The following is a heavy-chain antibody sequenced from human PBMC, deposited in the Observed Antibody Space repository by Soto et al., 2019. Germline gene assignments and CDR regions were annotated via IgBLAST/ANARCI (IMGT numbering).Heavy chain of an antibody. V-gene: IGHV6-1*01. CDR1: GDSVSSNSAA. CDR3: ARLELGAAVGATTYYFDY. CDR2: TYYRSKWYN. D-gene: IGHD1-26*01. Sequence: QSQTLSLTCAISGDSVSSNSAAWNWIRQSPSRGLEWLGRTYYRSKWYNDYAVSVKSRITINPDTSKNQFSLQLNSVTPEDTAVYYCARLELGAAVGATTYYFDYWGQGTLVTVSS. J-gene: IGHJ4*02.